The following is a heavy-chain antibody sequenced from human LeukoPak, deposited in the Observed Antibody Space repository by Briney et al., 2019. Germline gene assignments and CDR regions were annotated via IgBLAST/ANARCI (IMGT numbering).Heavy chain of an antibody. CDR3: ARDLGVVATIFGY. CDR2: MYHSGST. J-gene: IGHJ4*02. Sequence: PSETLSLTCSVSGYSISSAYYWGWIRQPPGKGLEWIGTMYHSGSTNYNPSLKSRVTISVDTSKNQFSLKLSSVTAADTAVYYCARDLGVVATIFGYWGQGTLVTVSS. V-gene: IGHV4-38-2*02. D-gene: IGHD5-12*01. CDR1: GYSISSAYY.